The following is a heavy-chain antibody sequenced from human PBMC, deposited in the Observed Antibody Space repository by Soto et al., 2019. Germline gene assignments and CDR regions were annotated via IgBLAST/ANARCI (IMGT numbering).Heavy chain of an antibody. V-gene: IGHV5-51*03. D-gene: IGHD4-17*01. CDR1: GYRFTSYW. Sequence: EVQLVQSGAEVKKPGESLKISCKGSGYRFTSYWIGWVRQMPGKGLEWMGVIHPGDSETRHSPSFQGQVTISADKSIPSAYLQWSRLKYSDTAMYYCARVLDYGGNCFFDYWGQGTLVTVSS. J-gene: IGHJ4*02. CDR3: ARVLDYGGNCFFDY. CDR2: IHPGDSET.